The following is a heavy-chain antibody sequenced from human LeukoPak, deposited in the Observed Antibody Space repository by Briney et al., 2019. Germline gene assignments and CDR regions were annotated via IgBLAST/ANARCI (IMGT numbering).Heavy chain of an antibody. Sequence: PGGSLRLSCAASGFTFSSYAMSWVRQAPGKGPEWVSAISGGSTYYADSVKGRFTISRDNSKNTLYLQMNSLRAEDTAVYYCAKEGYYGSGNWFDPWGQGTLVTVSS. CDR1: GFTFSSYA. J-gene: IGHJ5*02. CDR3: AKEGYYGSGNWFDP. CDR2: ISGGST. D-gene: IGHD3-10*01. V-gene: IGHV3-23*01.